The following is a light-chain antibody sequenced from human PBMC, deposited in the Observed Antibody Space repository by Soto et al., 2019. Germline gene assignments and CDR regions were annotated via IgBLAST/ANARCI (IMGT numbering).Light chain of an antibody. Sequence: DIVMTQSPDSLTVSLGERATIDCKSSQTLLSASNNKNYLAWYQQKPGQPPKLIISWASTRDSGVPDRFSGSGSGTDFTLTISSLQAEDVAVYSCQQCYDIPITFGQGTRLEIK. V-gene: IGKV4-1*01. CDR3: QQCYDIPIT. J-gene: IGKJ5*01. CDR1: QTLLSASNNKNY. CDR2: WAS.